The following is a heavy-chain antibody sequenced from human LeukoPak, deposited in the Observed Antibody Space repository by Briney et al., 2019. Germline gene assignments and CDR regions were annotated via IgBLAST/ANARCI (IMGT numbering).Heavy chain of an antibody. CDR3: ARVLRSYCCAFDI. CDR2: ISWNSGSI. J-gene: IGHJ3*02. Sequence: PGRSLRLSCAASGFTFDDYAMHWVRQAPGKGLEWVSGISWNSGSIGYADSVKGRFTISRDNAKNSLYLQMNSLRVEDTAVYYCARVLRSYCCAFDIWGQGTMVTVSS. V-gene: IGHV3-9*01. D-gene: IGHD3-16*02. CDR1: GFTFDDYA.